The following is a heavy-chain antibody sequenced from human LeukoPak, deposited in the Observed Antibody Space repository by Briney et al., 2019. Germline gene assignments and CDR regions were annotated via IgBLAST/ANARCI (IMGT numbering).Heavy chain of an antibody. CDR2: MNPNSGNT. D-gene: IGHD6-19*01. J-gene: IGHJ4*02. CDR1: GYTFTSYD. CDR3: AKDREWLAWYYFDY. Sequence: GASVKVSCKASGYTFTSYDINWVRQATGQGLEWMGWMNPNSGNTRYVQKFQGRVTMTRDTSISTAYMELSRLTSEDTAVYYCAKDREWLAWYYFDYWGQGTLVTVSS. V-gene: IGHV1-8*01.